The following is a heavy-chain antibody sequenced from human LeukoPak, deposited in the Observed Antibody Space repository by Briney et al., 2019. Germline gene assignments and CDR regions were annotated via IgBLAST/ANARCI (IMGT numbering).Heavy chain of an antibody. CDR1: GFTFSSYA. CDR2: TSGSGGST. Sequence: GGSLRLSCAASGFTFSSYAMSWVRQAPGKGLEWVSATSGSGGSTYYADSVKGRFTISRDNSKNTLYLQMNSLRAEDTAVYYCAKWYSSGWYEGYFDYWGQGTLVTVSS. J-gene: IGHJ4*02. V-gene: IGHV3-23*01. CDR3: AKWYSSGWYEGYFDY. D-gene: IGHD6-19*01.